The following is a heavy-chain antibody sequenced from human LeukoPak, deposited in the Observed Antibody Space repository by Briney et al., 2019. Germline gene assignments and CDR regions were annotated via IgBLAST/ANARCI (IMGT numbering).Heavy chain of an antibody. J-gene: IGHJ4*02. CDR3: ARGRLNGILTGYYTGYYFDY. Sequence: NPSETLSLTCTVSGGSISSGGYYWSWIRQHPGKGLEWIGYIYYSGSTYYNPSLKSRVTISVDTSKNQFSLKLSSVTAADTAVYYCARGRLNGILTGYYTGYYFDYWGQGTLVTVSS. CDR2: IYYSGST. CDR1: GGSISSGGYY. V-gene: IGHV4-31*03. D-gene: IGHD3-9*01.